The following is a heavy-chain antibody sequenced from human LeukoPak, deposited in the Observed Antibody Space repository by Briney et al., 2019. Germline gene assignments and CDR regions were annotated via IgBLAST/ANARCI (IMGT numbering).Heavy chain of an antibody. CDR1: GFTFSSYE. CDR3: AREIVSAVAGNFDY. CDR2: ISSSGSTR. D-gene: IGHD6-19*01. V-gene: IGHV3-48*03. J-gene: IGHJ4*02. Sequence: GGSLRLSCAASGFTFSSYEMNWVRQAPGKGLEWVSYISSSGSTRTYADSVKGRFTISRDNAKNSLYLEMNSLRAEDTSVYYCAREIVSAVAGNFDYWGQGTLVTVSS.